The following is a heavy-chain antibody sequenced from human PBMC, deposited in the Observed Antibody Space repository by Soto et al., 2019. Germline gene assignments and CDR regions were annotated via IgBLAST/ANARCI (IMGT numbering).Heavy chain of an antibody. CDR3: ARVPARIAAAGRFWFDP. J-gene: IGHJ5*02. D-gene: IGHD6-13*01. V-gene: IGHV4-38-2*01. CDR2: IYHSGST. CDR1: GYSISSGYY. Sequence: PSETLSLTCAVSGYSISSGYYWGWIRQPPGKGLEWIGSIYHSGSTYYNPSLKSRVTISVDTSKNQFSLKLSSVTAADTAVYYCARVPARIAAAGRFWFDPWGQGTLVNVSS.